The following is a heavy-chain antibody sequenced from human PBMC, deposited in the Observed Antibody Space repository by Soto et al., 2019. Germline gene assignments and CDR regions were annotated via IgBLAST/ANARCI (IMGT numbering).Heavy chain of an antibody. CDR2: INHSGST. V-gene: IGHV4-34*01. Sequence: SETLSLTCAVYGGSFSGYYWSWIRQPPGKGLEWIGEINHSGSTNYNPSLKSRVTISVDTSKNQFSLKLSSVTAADTAVYYCASDPRIVVVGGGATTSSMDVWGKGTTVTVSS. J-gene: IGHJ6*03. CDR1: GGSFSGYY. D-gene: IGHD2-15*01. CDR3: ASDPRIVVVGGGATTSSMDV.